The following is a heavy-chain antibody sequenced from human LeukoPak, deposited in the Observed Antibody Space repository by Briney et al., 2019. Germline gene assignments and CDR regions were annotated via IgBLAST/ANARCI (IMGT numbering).Heavy chain of an antibody. V-gene: IGHV3-11*01. CDR2: ISSSGSTI. J-gene: IGHJ4*02. D-gene: IGHD5-18*01. Sequence: GGSLRLSCAASGFTSNCCAMSWVRQAPGKGLEWVSYISSSGSTIYYADSVKGRFTISRDNAKNSLYLQMNSLRAEDTAVYYCARASYSYGSYPPNYWGQGTLVTVSS. CDR1: GFTSNCCA. CDR3: ARASYSYGSYPPNY.